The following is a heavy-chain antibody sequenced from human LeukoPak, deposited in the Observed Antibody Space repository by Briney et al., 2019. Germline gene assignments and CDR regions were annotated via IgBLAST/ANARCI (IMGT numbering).Heavy chain of an antibody. CDR2: IGGSGDTT. Sequence: GGSLRLSCSASGFTFRNFAMSWVRQAPGKDLEWVSTIGGSGDTTFYADSVAGRFTISRDNYMTTLYLQMNSLRVEDTAVYYCGKGINYYDNSGYFKEWGQGTLVTVSS. V-gene: IGHV3-23*01. CDR1: GFTFRNFA. J-gene: IGHJ4*02. CDR3: GKGINYYDNSGYFKE. D-gene: IGHD3-22*01.